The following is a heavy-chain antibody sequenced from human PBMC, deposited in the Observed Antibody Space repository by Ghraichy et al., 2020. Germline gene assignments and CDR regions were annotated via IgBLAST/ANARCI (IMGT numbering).Heavy chain of an antibody. Sequence: SETLSLTCTVSGGSISSSSYYWGWIRQSPGKGLEWIGNIYYSGNTYYNPSLKSRVTISIDTSKNQFSLKLNSVTAADTAVYYCARDCIAAADHFDFWGQGTLVTVSS. CDR2: IYYSGNT. D-gene: IGHD6-13*01. CDR3: ARDCIAAADHFDF. V-gene: IGHV4-39*07. CDR1: GGSISSSSYY. J-gene: IGHJ4*02.